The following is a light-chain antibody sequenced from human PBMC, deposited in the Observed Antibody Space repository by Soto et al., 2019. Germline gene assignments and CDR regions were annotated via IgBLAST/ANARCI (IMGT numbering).Light chain of an antibody. J-gene: IGKJ1*01. CDR3: QKFDSAPT. CDR2: AAS. CDR1: QGINNY. V-gene: IGKV1-27*01. Sequence: DIQMTQSPSSLSASVGDRVTITCRARQGINNYLAWYQQKPGTVPKVLIYAASTLQSVVPSRFSGSGSGTDFTLTSSRPQPEDVATYYCQKFDSAPTFGQGTKVEIK.